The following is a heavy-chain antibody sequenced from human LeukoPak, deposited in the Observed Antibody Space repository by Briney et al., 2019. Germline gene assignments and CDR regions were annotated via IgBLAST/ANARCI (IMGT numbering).Heavy chain of an antibody. J-gene: IGHJ6*02. Sequence: SETLSLACAVYGGSFSGYYWSWIRQPPGKGLEWIGEINHSGSTNYNPSLKSRVTISVDTSKNQFSLKLSSVTAADTAVYYCARVGDIVVVPAAITPDYGMDVWGQGTTVTVSS. V-gene: IGHV4-34*01. D-gene: IGHD2-2*01. CDR2: INHSGST. CDR3: ARVGDIVVVPAAITPDYGMDV. CDR1: GGSFSGYY.